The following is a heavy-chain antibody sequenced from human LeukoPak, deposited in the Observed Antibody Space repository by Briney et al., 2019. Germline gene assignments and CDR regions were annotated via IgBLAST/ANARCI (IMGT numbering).Heavy chain of an antibody. CDR1: GGSISSSAY. CDR3: VSPRGFSYGYFDY. V-gene: IGHV4-39*01. J-gene: IGHJ4*02. D-gene: IGHD5-18*01. Sequence: SETLSLTCTVSGGSISSSAYWGWIRQPPGKGLEWIGSIYHSKNAYYNPSLKSRVTISADTSKNQFSLTLGSVSATDTAVYYCVSPRGFSYGYFDYWGQGTLVTVSS. CDR2: IYHSKNA.